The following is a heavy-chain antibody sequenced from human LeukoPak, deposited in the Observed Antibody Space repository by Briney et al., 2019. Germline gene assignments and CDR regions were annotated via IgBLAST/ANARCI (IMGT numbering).Heavy chain of an antibody. CDR3: ARVSGGYCSSTSCYRTDAFDI. Sequence: ASVKVSCKASGYTFTGYYMHWVRQAPGQGLEWMGWINPNSGGTNYAQKFQGRVTMTRDTSISTAYMELSRLRSDDTAVYYCARVSGGYCSSTSCYRTDAFDIWGQGTMVTVSS. V-gene: IGHV1-2*02. D-gene: IGHD2-2*03. J-gene: IGHJ3*02. CDR1: GYTFTGYY. CDR2: INPNSGGT.